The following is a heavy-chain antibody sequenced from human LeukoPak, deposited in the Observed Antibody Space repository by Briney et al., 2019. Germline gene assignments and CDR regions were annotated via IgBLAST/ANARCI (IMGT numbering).Heavy chain of an antibody. CDR1: GGSINNYF. Sequence: KPSETLSLTCTVSGGSINNYFWSWIRQPPGKGLEWIGYIYYSGSTNYNPSLKSRVTISVDTSKNQFSLKLSSVTAADTAVYYCARFSPGAAAGSFDYWGQGTLVTVSS. D-gene: IGHD6-13*01. V-gene: IGHV4-59*01. CDR3: ARFSPGAAAGSFDY. J-gene: IGHJ4*02. CDR2: IYYSGST.